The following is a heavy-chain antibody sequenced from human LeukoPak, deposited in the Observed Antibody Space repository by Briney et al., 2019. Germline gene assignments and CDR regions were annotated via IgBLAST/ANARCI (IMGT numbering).Heavy chain of an antibody. D-gene: IGHD4-23*01. V-gene: IGHV3-9*01. CDR2: ISWNSASI. CDR3: AKDIAPTPYYYGMDV. J-gene: IGHJ6*02. Sequence: PGRSLRLSCAASGFTFDDYAMHWVRQTQGQGLQWVSGISWNSASIGYADSVKGRFTISRDNARNSLYLQMNSLRAEDTALYYCAKDIAPTPYYYGMDVWGQGTTVTVSS. CDR1: GFTFDDYA.